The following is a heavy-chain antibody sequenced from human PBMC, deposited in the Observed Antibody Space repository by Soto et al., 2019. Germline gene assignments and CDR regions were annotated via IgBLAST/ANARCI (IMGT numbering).Heavy chain of an antibody. CDR2: INPNSGGT. CDR1: GYTFTGYY. V-gene: IGHV1-2*04. J-gene: IGHJ6*02. CDR3: ARGGDYYDTYGMDV. Sequence: ASVKVSCKASGYTFTGYYMHWVRQAPGQGLEWMGWINPNSGGTNYAQKFQGWVTMTRDTSISTAYMELSRLRSDDTAVYYCARGGDYYDTYGMDVRGQGTTVTVSS. D-gene: IGHD3-22*01.